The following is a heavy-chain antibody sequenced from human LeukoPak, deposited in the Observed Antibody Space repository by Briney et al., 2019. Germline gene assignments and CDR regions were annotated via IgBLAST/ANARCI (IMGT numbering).Heavy chain of an antibody. CDR3: VRGLRPRQIYYARDV. Sequence: GRSRRLSCAASEAVVSANYMSWVRQAPGKVLDWVSVLFTGGDTYYVDSAKGRLSIPRDNSKNTLYLHMDSLRPEHTAVYYCVRGLRPRQIYYARDVWAQGTTVVVTS. D-gene: IGHD3-16*01. CDR2: LFTGGDT. J-gene: IGHJ6*02. CDR1: EAVVSANY. V-gene: IGHV3-66*02.